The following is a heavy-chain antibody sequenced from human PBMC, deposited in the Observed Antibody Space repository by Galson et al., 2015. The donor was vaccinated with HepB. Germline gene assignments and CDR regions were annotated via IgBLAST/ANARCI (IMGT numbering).Heavy chain of an antibody. CDR3: ASKDRIRIFGVLIHYYGMGG. J-gene: IGHJ6*02. Sequence: SVKVSCKASGGTFSSYAISWVRQAPGQGLEWMGVIIPSFGKANYAQRFQGRVTITADESTSTAYMELRSLRSEDTAVYHCASKDRIRIFGVLIHYYGMGGWGQGTTVTVSS. V-gene: IGHV1-69*13. D-gene: IGHD3-3*01. CDR2: IIPSFGKA. CDR1: GGTFSSYA.